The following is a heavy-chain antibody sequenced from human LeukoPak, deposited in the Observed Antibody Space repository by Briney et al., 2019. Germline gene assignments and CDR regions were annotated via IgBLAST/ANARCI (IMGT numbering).Heavy chain of an antibody. Sequence: GGSLRPSCAASGFTVSSNYMSWVRQAPGKGLEWVSAISYDSTTTFYADSVKGRFTISRHNSKNTLFLQMNSLRAEDTALYYCATGYVTKGYFDSWGQGTLVTVSS. CDR3: ATGYVTKGYFDS. CDR1: GFTVSSNY. V-gene: IGHV3-23*01. D-gene: IGHD3-16*01. CDR2: ISYDSTTT. J-gene: IGHJ4*02.